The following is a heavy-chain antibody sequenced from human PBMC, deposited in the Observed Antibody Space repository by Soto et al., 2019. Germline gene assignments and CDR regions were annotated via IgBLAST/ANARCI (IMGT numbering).Heavy chain of an antibody. CDR3: ARESGRIAGGWFDP. CDR1: GGSFSGYY. J-gene: IGHJ5*02. V-gene: IGHV4-34*01. CDR2: INHSGST. Sequence: PSEILSLACAVYGGSFSGYYWSWIRQPPGKGVEWIGEINHSGSTNYNPSLKSRVTISVDTSKNQFSLKLSSVTAADTAVYYCARESGRIAGGWFDPWGQGTLVTVSS. D-gene: IGHD6-13*01.